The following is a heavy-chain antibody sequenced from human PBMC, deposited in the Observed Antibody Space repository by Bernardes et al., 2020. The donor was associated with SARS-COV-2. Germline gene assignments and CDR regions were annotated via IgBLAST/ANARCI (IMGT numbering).Heavy chain of an antibody. J-gene: IGHJ4*02. D-gene: IGHD2-8*02. CDR3: ARVVLSGYSDY. CDR2: VYYSGST. CDR1: GGSVISYY. V-gene: IGHV4-59*02. Sequence: SETLSLTRTVSGGSVISYYWSWIRQPPGKGLEWIGYVYYSGSTKYNPSLKSRVTVSVDTSKNQFSLHLSSVTAADTAVYYCARVVLSGYSDYWGQGTLVTVSS.